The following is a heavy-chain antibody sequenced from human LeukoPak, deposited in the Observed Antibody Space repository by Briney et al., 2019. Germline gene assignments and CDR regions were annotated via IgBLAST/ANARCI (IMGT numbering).Heavy chain of an antibody. Sequence: PSGTLSLTCVVSGGSISSLNWWSWVRQPPGKGLEWIGEIYHSGNINSNPSLTSRVTISLDESKNQFSLKVTSVTAADTAVYYCARVLRYCSGGNCYSGGLGYMDVWGKGTTVTISS. CDR2: IYHSGNI. CDR1: GGSISSLNW. V-gene: IGHV4-4*02. CDR3: ARVLRYCSGGNCYSGGLGYMDV. D-gene: IGHD2-15*01. J-gene: IGHJ6*03.